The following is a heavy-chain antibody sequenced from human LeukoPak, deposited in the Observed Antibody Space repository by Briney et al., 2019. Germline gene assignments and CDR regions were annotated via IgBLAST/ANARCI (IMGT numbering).Heavy chain of an antibody. D-gene: IGHD3-10*01. Sequence: SETLSLTCTVSGGSISSYYWSWIRQPPGKGLEWIGYIYYSGSTNYNPSLKSRVTISVDTSKNQFSLKLSSVTAADTAVYYCARRGGSGINFDPWGQGTLVTVSS. V-gene: IGHV4-59*08. CDR1: GGSISSYY. CDR2: IYYSGST. J-gene: IGHJ5*02. CDR3: ARRGGSGINFDP.